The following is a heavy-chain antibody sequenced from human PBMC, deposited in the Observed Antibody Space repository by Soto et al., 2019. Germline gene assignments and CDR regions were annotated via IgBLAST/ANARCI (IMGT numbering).Heavy chain of an antibody. V-gene: IGHV4-34*01. CDR3: ARGLGYSYGHNGMDV. Sequence: QVQLQQWGAGLLKPSETLSLTCAVYGGSFSGYYWSWIRQPPGKGLEWIGEINHSGSTNYNPSLKSRVTISVDTSKNQFSLMLSSVTAADTAVYYCARGLGYSYGHNGMDVWGQGTTVTVSS. J-gene: IGHJ6*02. CDR1: GGSFSGYY. D-gene: IGHD5-18*01. CDR2: INHSGST.